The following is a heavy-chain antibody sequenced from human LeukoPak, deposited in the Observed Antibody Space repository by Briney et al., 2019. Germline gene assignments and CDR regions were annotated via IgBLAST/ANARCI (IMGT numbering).Heavy chain of an antibody. CDR2: IHYNGRT. Sequence: PSETLSLSCTVSGGSVYDYYWSWIRQPPVKGLEWIAHIHYNGRTTYYPSLENRPTITISMSKKQFSLKQISCPTADTPVRYCARVRHSGVIDYWGEGTLVSVSS. J-gene: IGHJ4*02. CDR1: GGSVYDYY. CDR3: ARVRHSGVIDY. V-gene: IGHV4-59*02. D-gene: IGHD2-15*01.